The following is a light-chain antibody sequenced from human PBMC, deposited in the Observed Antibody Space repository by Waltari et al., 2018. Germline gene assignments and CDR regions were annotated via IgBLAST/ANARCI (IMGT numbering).Light chain of an antibody. CDR1: QAIRNY. CDR3: QQYDTHPFT. Sequence: DIQMTQSPSSLSASVGDSVTITCRASQAIRNYLAWFQHKPGQPPKTLIYATSNLQSGVPGKFSGSGSGTDFTLTISSLQPEDSATYYCQQYDTHPFTFGPGTKVEI. V-gene: IGKV1-16*02. CDR2: ATS. J-gene: IGKJ3*01.